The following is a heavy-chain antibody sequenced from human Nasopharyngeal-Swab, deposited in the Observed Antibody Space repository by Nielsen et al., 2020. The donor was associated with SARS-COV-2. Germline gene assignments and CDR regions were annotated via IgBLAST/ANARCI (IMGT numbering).Heavy chain of an antibody. CDR1: GGSISSSSYY. CDR3: ARAYSSSWRTNFDY. D-gene: IGHD6-13*01. J-gene: IGHJ4*02. V-gene: IGHV4-39*01. Sequence: SETLSLTCTVSGGSISSSSYYWGWIHQPPGKGLEWIGSIYYSGSTYYNPSLKSRVTISVDTSKNQFSLKLSSVTAADTAVYYCARAYSSSWRTNFDYWGQGTLVTVSS. CDR2: IYYSGST.